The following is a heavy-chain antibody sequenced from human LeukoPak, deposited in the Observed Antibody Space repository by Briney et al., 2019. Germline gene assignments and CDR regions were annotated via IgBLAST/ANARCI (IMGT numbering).Heavy chain of an antibody. V-gene: IGHV1-69*04. CDR3: ARETVNSGYSY. J-gene: IGHJ4*02. Sequence: SVKVSCKASGGTFSSYAISWVRRAPGQGLEWMGRIIPILGIANYAQKFQGRVTITADKSTSTAYMELSSLRSEDTAVYYCARETVNSGYSYWGQGTLVTVSS. CDR1: GGTFSSYA. CDR2: IIPILGIA. D-gene: IGHD5-12*01.